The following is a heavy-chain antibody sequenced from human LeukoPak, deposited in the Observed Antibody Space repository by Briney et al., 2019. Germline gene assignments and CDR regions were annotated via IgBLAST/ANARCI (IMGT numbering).Heavy chain of an antibody. CDR2: IKEDGVEK. V-gene: IGHV3-7*01. CDR1: GFTFSNYW. Sequence: GGSLRLSCAASGFTFSNYWMSWVRQAPGKGLEWVANIKEDGVEKYYVDSVKGRFAISRDNAKNSLYLQMNSLRAEDTAVYYCASKRGYSSSPFDYWGQGTLVTVSS. D-gene: IGHD6-13*01. CDR3: ASKRGYSSSPFDY. J-gene: IGHJ4*02.